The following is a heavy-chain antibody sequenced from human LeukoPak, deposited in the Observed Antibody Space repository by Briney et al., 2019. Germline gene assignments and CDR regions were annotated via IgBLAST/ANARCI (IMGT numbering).Heavy chain of an antibody. J-gene: IGHJ4*02. Sequence: SETLSLTCTVSGGSISSSSYYWGWIRQPPGKGLEWIGSIYYSGSTYYNPSLKSRVTISVDTSKNQFSLKLSSVTAADTAVYYCARHYGLRVIMGDYSSSLPGFDYWGQGTLVTVSS. CDR2: IYYSGST. CDR1: GGSISSSSYY. D-gene: IGHD6-6*01. CDR3: ARHYGLRVIMGDYSSSLPGFDY. V-gene: IGHV4-39*01.